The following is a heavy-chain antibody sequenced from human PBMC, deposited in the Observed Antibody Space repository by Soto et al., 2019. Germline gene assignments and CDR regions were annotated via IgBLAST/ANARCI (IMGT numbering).Heavy chain of an antibody. CDR3: TPDSESTQKLARFDY. CDR1: GFTFTTAW. CDR2: IKSKTDGGTP. Sequence: GGSLRLSCAASGFTFTTAWINWVRQAPGKGLEWVGRIKSKTDGGTPDLDAPVRGRFAIASEQSTHTLYLKTNPLQHAHTAVYERTPDSESTQKLARFDYW. V-gene: IGHV3-15*07. J-gene: IGHJ4*01. D-gene: IGHD6-6*01.